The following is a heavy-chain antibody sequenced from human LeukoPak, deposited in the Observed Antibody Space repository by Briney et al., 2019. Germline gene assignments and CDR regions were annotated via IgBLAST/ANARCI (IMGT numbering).Heavy chain of an antibody. Sequence: GGSLRLSCAASGFTFSSYGMHWVRQAPGKGLEWVTFIRYDGSNKYYADSVKGRFTISRDNAKNSLYLQMDSLRAEDTAMYYCAKVISDGDYDWDQYYMDVWGKGTTVTVSS. V-gene: IGHV3-30*02. J-gene: IGHJ6*03. CDR2: IRYDGSNK. D-gene: IGHD4-17*01. CDR1: GFTFSSYG. CDR3: AKVISDGDYDWDQYYMDV.